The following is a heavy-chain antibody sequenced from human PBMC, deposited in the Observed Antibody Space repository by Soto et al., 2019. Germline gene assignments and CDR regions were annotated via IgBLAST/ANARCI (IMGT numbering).Heavy chain of an antibody. Sequence: ASLKVVCKASGYTFTSCYMHWVRQSPGQGLERMGIINPRGRITSYAQKFQGRVTMTRDTSTRTVYRELSSLRSEDTAVYCCAGEGASLGPYRSGGRCHLGTYSWFDTWGRGTLVKVS. CDR3: AGEGASLGPYRSGGRCHLGTYSWFDT. CDR2: INPRGRIT. D-gene: IGHD2-15*01. CDR1: GYTFTSCY. J-gene: IGHJ5*01. V-gene: IGHV1-46*01.